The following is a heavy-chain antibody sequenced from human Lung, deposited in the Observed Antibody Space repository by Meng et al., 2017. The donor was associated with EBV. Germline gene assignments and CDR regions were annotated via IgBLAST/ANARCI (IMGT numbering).Heavy chain of an antibody. CDR2: IYDSGST. CDR3: AREYSSSSGLPGP. CDR1: RGSIRLGGHS. V-gene: IGHV4-30-4*08. Sequence: GQPSQTRTLSCTCSRGSIRLGGHSWSWIRQPPGKGLEWIGYIYDSGSTSYNPSLMSRVTISVDTSRNQFSLKLTSVTAADTAVYYCAREYSSSSGLPGPWGQGTLVTVSS. D-gene: IGHD6-6*01. J-gene: IGHJ5*02.